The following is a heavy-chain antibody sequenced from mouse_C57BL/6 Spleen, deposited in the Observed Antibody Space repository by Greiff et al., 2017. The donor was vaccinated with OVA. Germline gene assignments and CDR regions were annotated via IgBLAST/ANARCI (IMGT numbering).Heavy chain of an antibody. J-gene: IGHJ3*01. Sequence: QVQLQQSDAELVKPGASVKISCKVSGYTFTDHTIHWVKQRPGQGLEWIGYIYPRDGSTKYNEKFKGKATLTADKSSSTAYMQLNSLTSEDSAVYCCARSGGSSPWFAYWGQGTLVTVSA. V-gene: IGHV1-78*01. CDR1: GYTFTDHT. D-gene: IGHD1-1*01. CDR3: ARSGGSSPWFAY. CDR2: IYPRDGST.